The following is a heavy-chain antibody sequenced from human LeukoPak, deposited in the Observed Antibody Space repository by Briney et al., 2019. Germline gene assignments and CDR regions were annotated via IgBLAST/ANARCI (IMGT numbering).Heavy chain of an antibody. Sequence: GGSLRLSCAASGFTFSSYGMQWVRQAPGKGQEWVAVIWYDGSNKYYADSVKGRFTISRDNSKNTLYLQMNSLRAEDTAVYYCAKDRGRDGYNFDYWGQGTLVTVSS. J-gene: IGHJ4*02. CDR3: AKDRGRDGYNFDY. CDR2: IWYDGSNK. V-gene: IGHV3-33*06. CDR1: GFTFSSYG. D-gene: IGHD5-24*01.